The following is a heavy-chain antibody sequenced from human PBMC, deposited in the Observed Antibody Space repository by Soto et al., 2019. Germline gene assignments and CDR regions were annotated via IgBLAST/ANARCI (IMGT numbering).Heavy chain of an antibody. CDR3: AKADY. V-gene: IGHV3-30*18. Sequence: GGSLRLSCAASGFTFSSYGMHWVRQAPGKGLEWVAVISYDGSNKYYADSVKGRFTISRDNSKNTLYLQMNSLRAEDTAVYYCAKADYWGQGTLVTVSS. CDR1: GFTFSSYG. CDR2: ISYDGSNK. J-gene: IGHJ4*02.